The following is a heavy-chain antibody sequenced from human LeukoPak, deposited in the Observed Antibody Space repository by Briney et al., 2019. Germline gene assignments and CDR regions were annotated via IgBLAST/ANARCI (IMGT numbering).Heavy chain of an antibody. J-gene: IGHJ4*02. CDR3: ARDAPLGYDSSGYYRRYFDY. D-gene: IGHD3-22*01. V-gene: IGHV4-4*07. CDR1: GGSISSYY. CDR2: IYTSGST. Sequence: SETLSLTCTVSGGSISSYYWSWIRQPAGKGLEWIGRIYTSGSTNYNPSLKSRVTMSVDTSKNQFSLKLSSVTAADTAVYYCARDAPLGYDSSGYYRRYFDYWGQGTLVTVSS.